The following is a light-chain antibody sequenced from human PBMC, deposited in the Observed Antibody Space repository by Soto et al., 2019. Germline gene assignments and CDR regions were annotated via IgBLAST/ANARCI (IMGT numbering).Light chain of an antibody. Sequence: EIVLTQSPGTLSLSPGERATLSCRASQSVSSSYLAWYQQKPGQAPRLLIYGTSSRATAIPDRFSGSGSGKDLHLNNSKPEAEDFAVYYCQQYGSSSWTFGQGTKVEIK. V-gene: IGKV3-20*01. CDR2: GTS. J-gene: IGKJ1*01. CDR1: QSVSSSY. CDR3: QQYGSSSWT.